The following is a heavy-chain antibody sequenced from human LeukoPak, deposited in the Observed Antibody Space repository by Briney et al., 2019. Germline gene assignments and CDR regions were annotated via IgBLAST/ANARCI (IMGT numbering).Heavy chain of an antibody. D-gene: IGHD3-16*01. Sequence: PSETLSPTCAVYGGSFSGYYWSWVRQPPGMGLEWIGEVNLSGVTNYNPSLKSRITMSLDTSKNHFSLKLSSVTAADTAVYYCARPVGGWFDPWGQGTLVTVSS. CDR3: ARPVGGWFDP. V-gene: IGHV4-34*01. CDR1: GGSFSGYY. CDR2: VNLSGVT. J-gene: IGHJ5*02.